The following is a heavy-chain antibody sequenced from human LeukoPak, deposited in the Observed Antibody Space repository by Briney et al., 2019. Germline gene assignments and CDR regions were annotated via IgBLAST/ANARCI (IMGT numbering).Heavy chain of an antibody. D-gene: IGHD2-15*01. CDR2: IYDSGST. CDR3: ARVYCSGGSCYSLRLGSFDY. CDR1: GGSISSSRYY. V-gene: IGHV4-39*07. J-gene: IGHJ4*02. Sequence: SETLSLTCTVSGGSISSSRYYCGWIRQPPGKGLEWIGSIYDSGSTYYNPSLKSRVTISVDPSKNQFSLKLSAVTAADTAVYYRARVYCSGGSCYSLRLGSFDYWGQGTLVTVSS.